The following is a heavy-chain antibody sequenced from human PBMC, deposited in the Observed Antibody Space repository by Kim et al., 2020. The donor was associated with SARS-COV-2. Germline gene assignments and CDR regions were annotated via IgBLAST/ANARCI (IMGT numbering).Heavy chain of an antibody. CDR3: ARGNYYGSGSSAFYGDYFDY. J-gene: IGHJ4*02. D-gene: IGHD3-10*01. V-gene: IGHV3-30*07. Sequence: RFTISRDNSKTTLYLQMNSLRAEDTAVYYCARGNYYGSGSSAFYGDYFDYWGQGTLVTVSS.